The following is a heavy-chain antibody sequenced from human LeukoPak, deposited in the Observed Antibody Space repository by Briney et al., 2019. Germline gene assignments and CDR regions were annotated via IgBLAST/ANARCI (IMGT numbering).Heavy chain of an antibody. CDR2: IYYSGST. CDR3: ARTPYDFWSGYWRTQFDY. J-gene: IGHJ4*02. D-gene: IGHD3-3*01. V-gene: IGHV4-39*01. Sequence: PSETLSLTCTVSGGSISSSSYYWGWIRQPPGKGLEWIGSIYYSGSTYYNPSLKSRVTIFVDTSKNQFSLKLSSVTAADTAVYYCARTPYDFWSGYWRTQFDYWGQGTLVTVSS. CDR1: GGSISSSSYY.